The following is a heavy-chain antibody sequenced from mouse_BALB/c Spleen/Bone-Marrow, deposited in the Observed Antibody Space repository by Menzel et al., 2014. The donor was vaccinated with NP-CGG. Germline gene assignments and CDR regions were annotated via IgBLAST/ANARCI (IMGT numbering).Heavy chain of an antibody. V-gene: IGHV5-6*02. CDR3: ARRRDYGYFDY. D-gene: IGHD2-4*01. Sequence: EVKLVESGGDLVKPGGSLKLSCAASGFTFSNYGMSWVRQIPDKRLEWGATISSGGTYTFYPDSVKGQFTISRDNTKNTLTLQMTRLKSEDTAMYYCARRRDYGYFDYWGQGTTLTVSS. J-gene: IGHJ2*01. CDR2: ISSGGTYT. CDR1: GFTFSNYG.